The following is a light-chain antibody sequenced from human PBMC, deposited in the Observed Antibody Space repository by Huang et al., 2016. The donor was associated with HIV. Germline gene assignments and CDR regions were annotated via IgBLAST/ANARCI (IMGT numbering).Light chain of an antibody. CDR2: GSS. V-gene: IGKV3-15*01. CDR3: HQYNNWLLS. J-gene: IGKJ4*01. Sequence: EIVMTQSPATLSVSPGQRVTLSCRANRSVRTNLAWYQQRHGQAPRLLIYGSSTRAPGSPARFSGSGSGTDFSLTISSLQSEDFALYYCHQYNNWLLSFGGGTRV. CDR1: RSVRTN.